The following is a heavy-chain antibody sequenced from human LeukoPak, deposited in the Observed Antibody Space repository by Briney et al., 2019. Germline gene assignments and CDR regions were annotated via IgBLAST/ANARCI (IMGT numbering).Heavy chain of an antibody. V-gene: IGHV3-48*03. CDR1: GFTFSSYE. J-gene: IGHJ4*02. D-gene: IGHD6-6*01. CDR2: ISSSGSTI. Sequence: GGSLILSCAASGFTFSSYEMNWVRQAPGKGLEWVSYISSSGSTIYYADSVKGRFTISRDNAKNSLYLQMNGLRAEDTAVYYCARVQRGLAARGGVDYWGQGTLVTVSS. CDR3: ARVQRGLAARGGVDY.